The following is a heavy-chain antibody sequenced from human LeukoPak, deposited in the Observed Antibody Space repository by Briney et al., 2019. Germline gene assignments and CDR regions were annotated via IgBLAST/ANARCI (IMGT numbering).Heavy chain of an antibody. D-gene: IGHD1-1*01. Sequence: GGSLRLSCAASGFTFSSYAMSWVRQAPGKGLECVASTNEAGGDKYYVDSVKGRFTISRDNSKNSLSLQMNSLTAEDTAIYYCAIATTGRGAFGSWGQGTLVTVSS. CDR1: GFTFSSYA. V-gene: IGHV3-7*01. CDR3: AIATTGRGAFGS. J-gene: IGHJ4*02. CDR2: TNEAGGDK.